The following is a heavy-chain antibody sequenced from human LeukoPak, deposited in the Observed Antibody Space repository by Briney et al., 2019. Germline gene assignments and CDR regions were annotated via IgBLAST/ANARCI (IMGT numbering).Heavy chain of an antibody. V-gene: IGHV3-9*01. J-gene: IGHJ6*02. CDR1: GFTFDDYA. D-gene: IGHD5-24*01. Sequence: PGRSLRLSCAASGFTFDDYAMHWVRQAPGKGLEWVSGISWNSGSIGYADSVKGRFTISRDNAKNSLYLQMNSLRAEDTAVYYCARQSAHGMDVWGQGTTVTVSS. CDR2: ISWNSGSI. CDR3: ARQSAHGMDV.